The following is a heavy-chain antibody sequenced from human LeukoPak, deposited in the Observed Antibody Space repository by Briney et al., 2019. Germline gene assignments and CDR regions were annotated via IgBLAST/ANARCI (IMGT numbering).Heavy chain of an antibody. CDR1: GNYW. Sequence: GGSLRLSCAASGNYWMHWVRQAPGKGLVWVSHINSDGSWTSYADSVKGRFTISKDNAKNTVYLQMNNLRVEDTAVYYCVSFYEAYWGRGTLVTVSS. J-gene: IGHJ4*02. D-gene: IGHD2/OR15-2a*01. CDR3: VSFYEAY. V-gene: IGHV3-74*01. CDR2: INSDGSWT.